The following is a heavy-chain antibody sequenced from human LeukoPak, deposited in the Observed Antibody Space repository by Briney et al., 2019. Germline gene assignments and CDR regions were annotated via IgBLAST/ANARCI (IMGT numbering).Heavy chain of an antibody. J-gene: IGHJ4*02. D-gene: IGHD6-13*01. V-gene: IGHV4-59*08. CDR1: GGSISSYY. CDR3: ARRSKIAAALSN. CDR2: IYYSRST. Sequence: SETLTLTCTVSGGSISSYYRSWIRQPPGKGLEWIGYIYYSRSTNYNPSLKSRVTISVDTSKNQFHLKLSSVTAADTAVYYCARRSKIAAALSNWGQGTLVTVSS.